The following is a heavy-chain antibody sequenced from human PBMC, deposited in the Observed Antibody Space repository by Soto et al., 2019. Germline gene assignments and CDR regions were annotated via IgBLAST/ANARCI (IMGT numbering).Heavy chain of an antibody. CDR3: ARILGANSGYDWDDY. CDR1: GYTFTSYG. D-gene: IGHD5-12*01. CDR2: ISAYNGNT. J-gene: IGHJ4*02. Sequence: ASVKVSCKASGYTFTSYGISWVRQAPGQGLEWMGWISAYNGNTNYAQKLQGRVTMTTDTSTSTAYMELRSLRSDDTAVYYCARILGANSGYDWDDYWGQGTLVTVSS. V-gene: IGHV1-18*04.